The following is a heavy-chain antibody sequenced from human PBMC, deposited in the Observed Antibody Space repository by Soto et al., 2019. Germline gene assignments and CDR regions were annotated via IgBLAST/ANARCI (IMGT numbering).Heavy chain of an antibody. J-gene: IGHJ6*02. CDR1: GLTFSDYY. Sequence: PGGSLRLSCAASGLTFSDYYMSWIRQAPGKGLEWVSYITSIGSYTKYADSVQGRFTISRDNAKNSLYLQMNSLRAEDTAVYYCTRELDGIDVWGQGTTVTVSS. CDR2: ITSIGSYT. CDR3: TRELDGIDV. V-gene: IGHV3-11*05.